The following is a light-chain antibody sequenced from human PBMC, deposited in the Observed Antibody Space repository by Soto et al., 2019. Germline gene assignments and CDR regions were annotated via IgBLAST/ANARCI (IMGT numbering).Light chain of an antibody. V-gene: IGLV1-40*01. J-gene: IGLJ3*02. CDR3: QYYDSSLSASV. Sequence: QSVLTQPPSVSGAPGQRVTISCTGSSSNIGAGYDVHWYQQVTGTAPKLLIYVNNNRPSGVPDRFSGSKSGTSASLVITGLQAEDEADYYCQYYDSSLSASVFGGGTKLTVL. CDR1: SSNIGAGYD. CDR2: VNN.